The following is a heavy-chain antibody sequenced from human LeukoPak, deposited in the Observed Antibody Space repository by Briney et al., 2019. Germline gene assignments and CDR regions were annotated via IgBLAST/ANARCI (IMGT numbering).Heavy chain of an antibody. CDR3: ATLRGYDSSGYYPGDFQH. D-gene: IGHD3-22*01. V-gene: IGHV1-24*01. Sequence: ASVKVSCKVSGYTLTELSMHWVRQAPGKGLEWMGGFDPEDGETIYAQQFQGRVTMTEDTSTDTAYMELSSLRSEDTAVYYCATLRGYDSSGYYPGDFQHWGQGTLVTVSS. CDR2: FDPEDGET. CDR1: GYTLTELS. J-gene: IGHJ1*01.